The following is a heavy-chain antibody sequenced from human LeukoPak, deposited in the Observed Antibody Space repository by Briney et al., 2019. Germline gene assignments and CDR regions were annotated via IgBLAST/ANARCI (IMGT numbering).Heavy chain of an antibody. V-gene: IGHV1-69*05. CDR1: GGTFSSYA. Sequence: SVKVSCKASGGTFSSYAISWVRQAPGQGLEWMGRIIPIFGAANYAQKFQGRVTITTDESTSTAYMELSSLRSEDTAVYYCARGYDSSGYHWFDPWGQGTLVTVSS. CDR3: ARGYDSSGYHWFDP. CDR2: IIPIFGAA. D-gene: IGHD3-22*01. J-gene: IGHJ5*02.